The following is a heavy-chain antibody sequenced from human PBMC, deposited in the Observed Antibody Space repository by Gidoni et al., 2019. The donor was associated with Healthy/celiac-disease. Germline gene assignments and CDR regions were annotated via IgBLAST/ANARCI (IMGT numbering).Heavy chain of an antibody. V-gene: IGHV3-23*01. CDR2: IGGSGGST. CDR1: RHV. CDR3: AKGGRVSKGDYYYYGMDV. D-gene: IGHD6-13*01. Sequence: RHVGRGVGQGPGKGLGWVSAIGGSGGSTYYAGPVKGRFTNSRDNSKNTLCRQMNSQRAEYTAVYYCAKGGRVSKGDYYYYGMDVWGQGTTVTVSS. J-gene: IGHJ6*02.